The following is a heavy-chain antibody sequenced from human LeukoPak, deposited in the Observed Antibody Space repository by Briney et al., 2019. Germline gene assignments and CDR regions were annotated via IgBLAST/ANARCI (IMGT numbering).Heavy chain of an antibody. Sequence: GGSLRLSCAASGFTFSSFGMSWVRQAPGKGLEWVANINQDGREKYYVDSVKGRFTISRDNAKNSLYLQMNSLRAEDTAVYYCARDRFLAADRYSGFDYWGQGTLVTVSS. CDR2: INQDGREK. D-gene: IGHD6-13*01. V-gene: IGHV3-7*01. CDR3: ARDRFLAADRYSGFDY. J-gene: IGHJ4*02. CDR1: GFTFSSFG.